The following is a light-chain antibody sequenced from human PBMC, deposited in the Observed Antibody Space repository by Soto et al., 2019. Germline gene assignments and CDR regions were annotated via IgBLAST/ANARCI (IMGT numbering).Light chain of an antibody. CDR1: SSDVGGYNY. J-gene: IGLJ1*01. Sequence: QSALTQPASVSGSPGQSITISCTGTSSDVGGYNYVSWYQQHPGKAPKVMIYEVSNRPSGVSNRFSGSKSGNTASLTISGLQAEDEGDYFCSSYGSTSTRYVFGTGTKLTVL. CDR2: EVS. CDR3: SSYGSTSTRYV. V-gene: IGLV2-14*01.